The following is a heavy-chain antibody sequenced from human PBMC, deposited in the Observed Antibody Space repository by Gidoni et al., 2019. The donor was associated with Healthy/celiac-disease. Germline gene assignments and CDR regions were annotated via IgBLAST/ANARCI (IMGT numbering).Heavy chain of an antibody. D-gene: IGHD6-13*01. CDR2: IYYSGST. CDR3: AREGAAAGVDY. J-gene: IGHJ4*02. V-gene: IGHV4-31*03. CDR1: GGSLSSGGYY. Sequence: QVQLQESGPGLVKPSQTLSLTCTVAGGSLSSGGYYWSWIRQHPGKGLEWIGYIYYSGSTYYNPSLKSRVTISVDTSKNQFSLKLSSVTAADTAVYYCAREGAAAGVDYWGQGTLVTVSS.